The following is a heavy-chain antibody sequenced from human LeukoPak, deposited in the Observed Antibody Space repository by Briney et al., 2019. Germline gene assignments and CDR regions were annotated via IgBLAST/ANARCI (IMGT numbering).Heavy chain of an antibody. D-gene: IGHD3-10*01. CDR2: MNPNSGNT. CDR3: AREDYYGSGSFSNWFDP. CDR1: RYTFSIYD. Sequence: ASVKVSCKASRYTFSIYDTNWVRQAPGQGLEWMGWMNPNSGNTGFAPKFQGRLTMTRNTSISTAYMELNSLTSEDTAVYYCAREDYYGSGSFSNWFDPWGQGTQVTVSS. V-gene: IGHV1-8*01. J-gene: IGHJ5*02.